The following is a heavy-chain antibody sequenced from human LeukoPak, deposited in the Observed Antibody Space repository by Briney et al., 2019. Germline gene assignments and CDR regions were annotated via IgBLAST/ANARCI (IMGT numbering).Heavy chain of an antibody. J-gene: IGHJ6*02. V-gene: IGHV1-69*02. Sequence: ASVKVSCKASGGTFSSYTISWVRQAPGEGLEWMGRIFPIFGIANYPQKFQGRVTITADKSTSTAYMELSSVRSEDTAVFYCARGHQPPYYGMDVWGQGTTVTVSS. CDR2: IFPIFGIA. CDR1: GGTFSSYT. CDR3: ARGHQPPYYGMDV.